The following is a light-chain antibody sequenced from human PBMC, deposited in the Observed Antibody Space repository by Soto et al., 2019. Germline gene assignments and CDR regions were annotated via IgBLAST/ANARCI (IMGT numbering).Light chain of an antibody. J-gene: IGKJ2*01. CDR2: EAS. V-gene: IGKV3-20*01. Sequence: EIVLTQSPGTLSLSPGERATLSCRASQSVSNNYLAWYQQKPGQDPRLLIFEASSRATGIPDRLSGGGSGTDFTLTISRLEPEDIAVYYCQQYGSSPFTFGQGTKLEIK. CDR1: QSVSNNY. CDR3: QQYGSSPFT.